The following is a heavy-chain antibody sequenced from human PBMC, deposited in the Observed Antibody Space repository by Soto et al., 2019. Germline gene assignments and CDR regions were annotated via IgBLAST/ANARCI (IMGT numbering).Heavy chain of an antibody. Sequence: GGCLRLSLAASVFTFRSYEMNWVRQAPGKGLEWVAYISSSGSTIYYGYSVKVRFTISRDNSKNSLYLQMNSLIAEDTGVYYCARARRDSIGYPGHXWGQGTLFTVSX. CDR1: VFTFRSYE. CDR3: ARARRDSIGYPGHX. D-gene: IGHD3-22*01. V-gene: IGHV3-48*03. J-gene: IGHJ4*02. CDR2: ISSSGSTI.